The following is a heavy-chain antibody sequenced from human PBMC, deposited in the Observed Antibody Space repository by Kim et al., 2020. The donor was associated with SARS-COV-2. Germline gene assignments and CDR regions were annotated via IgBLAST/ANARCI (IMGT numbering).Heavy chain of an antibody. CDR1: GFTFSSYA. CDR3: AKDPGTITFGGVIVIVAFDY. CDR2: ISGSGGST. V-gene: IGHV3-23*01. D-gene: IGHD3-16*02. Sequence: GGSLRLSCAASGFTFSSYAMSWVRQAPGKGLEWVSAISGSGGSTYYADSVKGRFTISRDNSKNTLYLQMNSLRAEDTAVYYCAKDPGTITFGGVIVIVAFDYWGQGTLVTVSS. J-gene: IGHJ4*02.